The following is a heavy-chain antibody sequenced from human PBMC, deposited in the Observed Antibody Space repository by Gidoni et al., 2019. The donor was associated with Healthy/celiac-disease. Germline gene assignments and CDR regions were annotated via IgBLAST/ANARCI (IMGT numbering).Heavy chain of an antibody. CDR1: GYTFISYG. CDR3: ARDATGYSGYDWGLPSVMGYYNGMDV. CDR2: ISAYSGDT. J-gene: IGHJ6*02. V-gene: IGHV1-18*04. D-gene: IGHD5-12*01. Sequence: VQLEQSGAEVKKPGASVKVSCKASGYTFISYGINWVRQAPGQGLEWLGWISAYSGDTDYAQKLQGRVTMTTDTSTSTAYLDLGRLRSDDTAVYYCARDATGYSGYDWGLPSVMGYYNGMDVWGQGTTVTVSS.